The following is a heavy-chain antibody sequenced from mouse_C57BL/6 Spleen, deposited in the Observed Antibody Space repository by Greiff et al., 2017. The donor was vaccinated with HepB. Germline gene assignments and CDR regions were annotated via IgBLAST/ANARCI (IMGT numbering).Heavy chain of an antibody. CDR1: GFTFSSYG. CDR3: ARQDGNYERYFDV. V-gene: IGHV5-6*01. Sequence: DVQLVESGGDLVKPGGSLKLSCAASGFTFSSYGMSWVRQTPDKRLEWVATISSGGSYTYYPDSVKGRFTISRDNAKNTLYLQMSSLKSEDTAMYYCARQDGNYERYFDVWGTGTTVTVSS. D-gene: IGHD2-1*01. CDR2: ISSGGSYT. J-gene: IGHJ1*03.